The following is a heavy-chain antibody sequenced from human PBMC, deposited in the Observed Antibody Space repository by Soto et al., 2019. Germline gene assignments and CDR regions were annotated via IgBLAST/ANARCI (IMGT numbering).Heavy chain of an antibody. CDR1: GGSFSGYY. V-gene: IGHV4-34*01. Sequence: SETLSLTCAVYGGSFSGYYWSGLRQPPGKGLEWIGEINHSGSTNYNPSLKSRVTISVDTSKNQFSLKLSSVTAADTAVYYCARGRLKHIVVVTAAYRYWGQGTLVTVSS. D-gene: IGHD2-21*02. J-gene: IGHJ4*02. CDR3: ARGRLKHIVVVTAAYRY. CDR2: INHSGST.